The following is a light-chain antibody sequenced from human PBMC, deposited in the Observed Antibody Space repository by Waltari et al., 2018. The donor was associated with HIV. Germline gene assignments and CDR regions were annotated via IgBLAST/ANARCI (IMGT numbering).Light chain of an antibody. CDR1: QSVSSN. V-gene: IGKV3-15*01. CDR3: QQYNNWPPGYT. J-gene: IGKJ2*01. Sequence: DIVMTQSPATLFLSPGARATFFCRASQSVSSNLAWYQQKFGQAPRLLIYDASTRATGIPARFSGSGSGTEFTLTISSLQSEDFAVYYCQQYNNWPPGYTFGQGTKLEIK. CDR2: DAS.